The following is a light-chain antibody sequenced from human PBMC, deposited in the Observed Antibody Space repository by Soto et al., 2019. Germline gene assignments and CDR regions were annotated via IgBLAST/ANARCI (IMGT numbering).Light chain of an antibody. CDR1: QSVSSSY. J-gene: IGKJ1*01. V-gene: IGKV3-20*01. CDR3: HQYGSSPWT. Sequence: EIVVTQSPVTLSLSPGEGATLSCRASQSVSSSYLAWYQHKPGQAPRLLFFGASNRATGIPDRFSGSGSGTDFTLTISRLEPEDFAVYYCHQYGSSPWTLGQGTKVDIK. CDR2: GAS.